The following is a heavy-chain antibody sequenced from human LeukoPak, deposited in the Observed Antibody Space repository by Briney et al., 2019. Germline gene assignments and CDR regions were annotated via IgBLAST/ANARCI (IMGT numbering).Heavy chain of an antibody. CDR2: IYYSGST. Sequence: PSETLSLTCTVSGGSINSYYWSWIRQPPGKGLERIGYIYYSGSTDYNPSLRSRVTISVDTSKTQFSLKLRSVTPADTAVYYCARAANWLNGFDIWGQGTMVTVSS. V-gene: IGHV4-59*01. CDR1: GGSINSYY. D-gene: IGHD7-27*01. CDR3: ARAANWLNGFDI. J-gene: IGHJ3*02.